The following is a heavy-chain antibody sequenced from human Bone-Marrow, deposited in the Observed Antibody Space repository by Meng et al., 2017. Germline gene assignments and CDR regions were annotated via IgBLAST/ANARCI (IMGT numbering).Heavy chain of an antibody. V-gene: IGHV4-4*02. Sequence: QVQLQESGPGLVKPSETLSLTCAVSGDSISGANWWSWVRQTPGKGLEWIGEVWHSGASTYNPSLQGRVTMSVDKSKNQFSLILTYVTAADTAIYYCASRYQLPTHFDYWGQGALVTVSS. CDR2: VWHSGAS. D-gene: IGHD2-2*01. CDR3: ASRYQLPTHFDY. J-gene: IGHJ4*02. CDR1: GDSISGANW.